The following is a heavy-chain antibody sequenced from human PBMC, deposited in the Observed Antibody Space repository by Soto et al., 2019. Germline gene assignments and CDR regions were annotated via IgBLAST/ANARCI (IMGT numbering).Heavy chain of an antibody. CDR2: IIPIFGTA. Sequence: QVQLVQSGAEVKKPGSSVKVSCKASGGTFSSYAISWVRQAPGQGLEWIGGIIPIFGTANYAQKFQGRVTITADESTSTAYMELSSLRSEDTAVYYCARATGYSSTSDTYYYYGMDVWGQGTTVTVSS. J-gene: IGHJ6*02. V-gene: IGHV1-69*12. CDR1: GGTFSSYA. CDR3: ARATGYSSTSDTYYYYGMDV. D-gene: IGHD6-13*01.